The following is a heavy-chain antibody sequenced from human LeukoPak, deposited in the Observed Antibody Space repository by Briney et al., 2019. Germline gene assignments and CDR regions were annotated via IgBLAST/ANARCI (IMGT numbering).Heavy chain of an antibody. CDR3: AREGSGSHYDY. D-gene: IGHD1-26*01. CDR2: ISYDGSNK. CDR1: GFTFSSYA. J-gene: IGHJ4*02. V-gene: IGHV3-30*01. Sequence: GRSLRLSCAASGFTFSSYAMHWVRQAPGKGLEWVAVISYDGSNKYYADSVKGRFTISRDNSKNTLYLQMNSLRAEDPAVYYCAREGSGSHYDYWGQGTLVTVSS.